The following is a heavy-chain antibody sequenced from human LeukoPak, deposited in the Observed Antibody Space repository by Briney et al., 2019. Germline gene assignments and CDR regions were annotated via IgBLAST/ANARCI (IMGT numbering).Heavy chain of an antibody. D-gene: IGHD3-9*01. CDR3: ARGVRYFDWSPNSDY. V-gene: IGHV1-18*01. Sequence: PPASVKVSCKASGYTFTSYGISWVRQAPGQGLEWMGWISAYNGNTNYAQKLQGRVTMTTDTSTSTAYMELRSLRSDDTAVYYCARGVRYFDWSPNSDYWGQGTLVTVSS. J-gene: IGHJ4*02. CDR2: ISAYNGNT. CDR1: GYTFTSYG.